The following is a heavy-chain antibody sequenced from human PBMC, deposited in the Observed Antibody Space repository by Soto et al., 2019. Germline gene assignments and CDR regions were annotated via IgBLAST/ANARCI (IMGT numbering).Heavy chain of an antibody. Sequence: GASVKVSCKASGGTFSSYAISWVRQAPGQGLEWMGGIIPIFGTANYAQKFQGRVTITADESTSTAYMELSSLRSEDTAVYYCARDPRGVVVVAASSDGMDVWGQGTTVTVSS. CDR2: IIPIFGTA. D-gene: IGHD2-15*01. CDR1: GGTFSSYA. J-gene: IGHJ6*02. V-gene: IGHV1-69*13. CDR3: ARDPRGVVVVAASSDGMDV.